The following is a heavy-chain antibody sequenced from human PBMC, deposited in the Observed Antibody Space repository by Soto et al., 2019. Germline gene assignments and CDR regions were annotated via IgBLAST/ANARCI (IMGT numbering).Heavy chain of an antibody. CDR3: AREAVGAVAGTSPFHH. CDR1: GGSVSSGSYY. J-gene: IGHJ1*01. D-gene: IGHD6-19*01. V-gene: IGHV4-61*01. CDR2: IYYSGST. Sequence: SETLSLTCTVSGGSVSSGSYYWSWIRQPPGNGLEWIGYIYYSGSTNYNPSLKSRVTISVDTSKNQFSLKLSSVTAADTAVYYCAREAVGAVAGTSPFHHWGQGTLVTVSS.